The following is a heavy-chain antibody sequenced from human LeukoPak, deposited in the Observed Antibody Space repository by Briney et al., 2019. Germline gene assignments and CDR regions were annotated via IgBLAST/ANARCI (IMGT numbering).Heavy chain of an antibody. J-gene: IGHJ4*02. Sequence: GGSLRLSCAASGFTFSSYGMHWVRQAPGEGLEWVAFIRYDGSNKYYADSVKGRFTISRDNSKNTLYLQMNSLRAEDTAVYYCAKGEWFGELTLPHFDYWGQGTLVTVSS. CDR3: AKGEWFGELTLPHFDY. D-gene: IGHD3-10*01. CDR2: IRYDGSNK. CDR1: GFTFSSYG. V-gene: IGHV3-30*02.